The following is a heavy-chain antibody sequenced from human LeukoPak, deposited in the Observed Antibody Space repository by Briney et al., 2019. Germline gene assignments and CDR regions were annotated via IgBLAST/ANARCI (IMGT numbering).Heavy chain of an antibody. CDR2: ISSSSNYI. D-gene: IGHD1-26*01. J-gene: IGHJ4*02. CDR1: GFTFSSHS. CDR3: ARGWELLDY. Sequence: GGSLRLSCAVSGFTFSSHSMNWVRQAPGKGLEWVSSISSSSNYIYYADSVKGRFTISRDNAKNSLYLQMNSLRAEDTAVYYCARGWELLDYWGQGTLVTVSS. V-gene: IGHV3-21*01.